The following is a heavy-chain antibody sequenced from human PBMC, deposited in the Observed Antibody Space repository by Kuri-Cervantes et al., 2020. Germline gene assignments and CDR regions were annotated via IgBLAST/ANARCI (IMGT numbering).Heavy chain of an antibody. CDR2: ISWNSGSI. D-gene: IGHD6-13*01. CDR3: AKNPLAAGGWFDP. CDR1: GFTFSSYA. Sequence: SLKISCAASGFTFSSYAMSWVRQAPGKGLEWVSGISWNSGSIGYADSVKGRFTISRDNAKNSLYLQMNSLRAEDTALYYCAKNPLAAGGWFDPWGQGTLVTVSS. V-gene: IGHV3-9*01. J-gene: IGHJ5*02.